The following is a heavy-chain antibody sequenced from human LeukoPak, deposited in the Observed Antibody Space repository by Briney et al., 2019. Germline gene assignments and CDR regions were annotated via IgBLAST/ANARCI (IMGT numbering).Heavy chain of an antibody. CDR2: IYYSGST. CDR1: GGSVSSGSYY. Sequence: SETLSLTCTVSGGSVSSGSYYRSWIRQPPGKGLEWIGYIYYSGSTNYNPSLKSRVTISVDTSKNQFSLKLSSVTAADTAVYYCAREVAVAGTFDYWGQGTLVTVSS. J-gene: IGHJ4*02. CDR3: AREVAVAGTFDY. D-gene: IGHD6-19*01. V-gene: IGHV4-61*01.